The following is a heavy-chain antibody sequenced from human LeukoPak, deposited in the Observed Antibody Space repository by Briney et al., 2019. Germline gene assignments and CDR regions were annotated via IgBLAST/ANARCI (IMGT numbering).Heavy chain of an antibody. CDR2: MNPNSGNT. Sequence: ASVKVSRKASGYTFTSYDINWVRQATGQGLEWMGWMNPNSGNTGYAQKFQGRVTMTRNTSISTAYMELSSLRSEDTAVYYCARSIAAAGYFDYWGQGTLVTVSS. CDR1: GYTFTSYD. V-gene: IGHV1-8*01. D-gene: IGHD6-13*01. CDR3: ARSIAAAGYFDY. J-gene: IGHJ4*02.